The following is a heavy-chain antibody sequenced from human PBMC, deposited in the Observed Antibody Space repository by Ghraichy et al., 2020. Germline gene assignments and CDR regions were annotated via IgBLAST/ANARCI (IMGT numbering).Heavy chain of an antibody. CDR2: INPNSGGT. CDR3: ARGRYQLLSSDNWFDP. V-gene: IGHV1-2*02. D-gene: IGHD2-2*01. J-gene: IGHJ5*02. CDR1: GYTFTGYY. Sequence: ASVKVSCKASGYTFTGYYMHWVRQAPGQGLEWMGWINPNSGGTNYAQKFQGRVTMTRDTSISTAYMELSRLRSDDTAVYYCARGRYQLLSSDNWFDPWGQGTLVTVSS.